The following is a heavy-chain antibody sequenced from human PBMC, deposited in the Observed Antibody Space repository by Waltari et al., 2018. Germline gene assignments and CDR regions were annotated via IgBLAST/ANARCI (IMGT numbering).Heavy chain of an antibody. Sequence: QLQLQESGPGLVKPSETLSLTCPVPGVSIGSSSYYWGWIRQPPGKGLEWLGSIYYSGSTYYNPSLKSRVTISVDTSKNQFSLKLSSVTAADTAVYYCARLPTTVTTPYWGQGTLVTVSS. CDR2: IYYSGST. J-gene: IGHJ4*02. CDR1: GVSIGSSSYY. V-gene: IGHV4-39*01. D-gene: IGHD4-17*01. CDR3: ARLPTTVTTPY.